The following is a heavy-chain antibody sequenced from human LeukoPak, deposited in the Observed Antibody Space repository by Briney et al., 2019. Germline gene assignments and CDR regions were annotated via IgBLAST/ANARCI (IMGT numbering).Heavy chain of an antibody. CDR2: ISSSSSYI. CDR3: AKSYPDYGDYLWYFDY. D-gene: IGHD4-17*01. CDR1: GFTFSSYS. J-gene: IGHJ4*02. V-gene: IGHV3-21*01. Sequence: GGSLRLSCAASGFTFSSYSMNWVRQAPGKGLEWVSSISSSSSYIYYADSVKGRFTISRDNAKNSLYLQMNSLRAEDTAVYYCAKSYPDYGDYLWYFDYWGQGTLVTVSS.